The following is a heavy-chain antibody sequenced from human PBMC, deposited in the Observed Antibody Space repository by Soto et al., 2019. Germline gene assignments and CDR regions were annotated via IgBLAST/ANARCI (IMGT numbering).Heavy chain of an antibody. CDR1: VFTFSNYP. CDR2: ISAGGDST. V-gene: IGHV3-23*01. CDR3: ARRV. Sequence: PGWSLRLSCATSVFTFSNYPMNWVRQAPGKGLEWVSGISAGGDSTYYADSVKGRFTIFRDNSKNSVYLQMNSLRAEDTAVYYCARRVWGQGTLVTVSS. J-gene: IGHJ4*02.